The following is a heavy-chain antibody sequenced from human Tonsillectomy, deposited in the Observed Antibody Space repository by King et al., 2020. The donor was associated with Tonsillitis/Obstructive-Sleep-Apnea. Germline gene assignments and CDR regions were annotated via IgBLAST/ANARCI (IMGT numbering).Heavy chain of an antibody. D-gene: IGHD2-2*01. CDR3: ASGGPAVVPAASNHPNY. J-gene: IGHJ4*02. CDR1: GFTFSSYA. V-gene: IGHV3-30*04. CDR2: ISYDGSNK. Sequence: VQLVESGGGVVQPGRSLRLSCAASGFTFSSYAMHWVRQAPGKGLEWVAVISYDGSNKYYADSVKGRFTISRDNSKNTLYLQMNSLRAEDTAVYYCASGGPAVVPAASNHPNYWGQGTLVTVSS.